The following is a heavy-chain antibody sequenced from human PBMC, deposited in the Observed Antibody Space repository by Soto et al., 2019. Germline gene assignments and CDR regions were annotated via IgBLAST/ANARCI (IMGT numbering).Heavy chain of an antibody. CDR1: GGTFSSYT. CDR3: ARVLYYYGSGRSNAFDI. D-gene: IGHD3-10*01. Sequence: GASVKVSCKASGGTFSSYTISWVRQAPGQGLEWMGRIIPILGIANYAQKFQGRVTITADKSTSTAYMELSSLRSEDTAVYYCARVLYYYGSGRSNAFDIWGQGTMVTVSS. V-gene: IGHV1-69*02. CDR2: IIPILGIA. J-gene: IGHJ3*02.